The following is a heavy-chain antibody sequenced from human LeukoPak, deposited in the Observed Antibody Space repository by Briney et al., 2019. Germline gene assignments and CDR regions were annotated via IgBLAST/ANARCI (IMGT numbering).Heavy chain of an antibody. Sequence: PGRSLRLSCAASGFTFDDYAMHWVRQAPGKGLEWVSGISWNSGSIGYADSVKGRSTISRDNAKNSLYLQMNSLRAEDTALYYCAKQAYYYDSSGYYYMFDAFDIWGQGTMVTVSS. V-gene: IGHV3-9*01. J-gene: IGHJ3*02. CDR1: GFTFDDYA. D-gene: IGHD3-22*01. CDR3: AKQAYYYDSSGYYYMFDAFDI. CDR2: ISWNSGSI.